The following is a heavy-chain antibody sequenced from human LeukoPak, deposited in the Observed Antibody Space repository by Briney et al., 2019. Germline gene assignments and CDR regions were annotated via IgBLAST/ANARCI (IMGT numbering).Heavy chain of an antibody. V-gene: IGHV1-24*01. D-gene: IGHD5-18*01. Sequence: ASVKVSCKVSGYSLTELPMHWVRQAPGKGLEWMGGFDPEDGETIYAQTLQGRVTMTEDTSTDTAYMELSSLRSEDTAVYYCARIRGYSYGYIYWGQGTLVTVSS. CDR1: GYSLTELP. J-gene: IGHJ4*02. CDR3: ARIRGYSYGYIY. CDR2: FDPEDGET.